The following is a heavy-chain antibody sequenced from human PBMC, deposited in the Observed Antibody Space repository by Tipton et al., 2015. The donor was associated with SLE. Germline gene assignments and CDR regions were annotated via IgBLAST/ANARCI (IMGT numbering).Heavy chain of an antibody. Sequence: SLRLSCAASGFTVSSNYMSWARQAPGKGLEWVSVIYSGGSTYYADSVKGRFTISRDNSKNTLYLQMNSLRAEDTAVYYCARDRSRGYSGSYFAFDIWGQGTMVTVSS. CDR3: ARDRSRGYSGSYFAFDI. V-gene: IGHV3-53*05. J-gene: IGHJ3*02. CDR1: GFTVSSNY. CDR2: IYSGGST. D-gene: IGHD1-26*01.